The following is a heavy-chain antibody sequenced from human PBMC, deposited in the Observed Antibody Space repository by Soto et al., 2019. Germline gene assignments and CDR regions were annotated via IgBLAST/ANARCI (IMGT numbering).Heavy chain of an antibody. J-gene: IGHJ6*02. CDR1: GFTFSSYG. D-gene: IGHD6-19*01. Sequence: QVQLVESGGGVVQPGRSLRLSCAASGFTFSSYGMHWVRQAPGKGLEWVAVISYDGSNKYYADSVKGRFTISRDNSKNSLYRQMNSLRAEDTAVYYCAKDRHSSGTYYYYYGMDVWCRGTTVTVSS. CDR2: ISYDGSNK. CDR3: AKDRHSSGTYYYYYGMDV. V-gene: IGHV3-30*18.